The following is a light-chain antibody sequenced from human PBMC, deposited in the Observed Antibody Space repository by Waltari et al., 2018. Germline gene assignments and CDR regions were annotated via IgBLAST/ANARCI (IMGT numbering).Light chain of an antibody. Sequence: QTVVTQEPSFSVSPGGTVTLTCGLTSGSVSFTHYPSWYQQTPGQPPRTLIYSTNTRSSGVPDRFSGSILGDKAALTITGAQADDEAAYYCVLYMSRDILFGGGTKLTVL. J-gene: IGLJ3*02. CDR3: VLYMSRDIL. CDR2: STN. V-gene: IGLV8-61*01. CDR1: SGSVSFTHY.